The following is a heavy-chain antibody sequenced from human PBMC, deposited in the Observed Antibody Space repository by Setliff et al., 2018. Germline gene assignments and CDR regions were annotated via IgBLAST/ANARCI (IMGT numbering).Heavy chain of an antibody. J-gene: IGHJ5*02. V-gene: IGHV3-48*04. CDR2: INSGGSLI. CDR1: GLPFSISS. Sequence: GGSLRLSCAASGLPFSISSMHWVRQAPGKGLEWVSYINSGGSLIYYADSVKGRFTISRDNAKSSLYLQMNSLRAEDTAVYYCARDLIRGAPNWFDPWGQGTLVTVSS. CDR3: ARDLIRGAPNWFDP. D-gene: IGHD3-10*01.